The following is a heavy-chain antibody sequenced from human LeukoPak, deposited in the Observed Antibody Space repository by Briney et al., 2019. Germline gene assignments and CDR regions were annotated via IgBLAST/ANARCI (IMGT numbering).Heavy chain of an antibody. CDR1: GFTFSDYY. Sequence: GGSLRLSCAASGFTFSDYYMSWIRQAPGKGLEWISYIHSRGSTTYYADSVKGRFSISRDNAKNSLFLQMNSLRVEDTAVYYCTTDPRTYSSGWLGDYWGQGTLVTVSS. J-gene: IGHJ4*02. CDR2: IHSRGSTT. D-gene: IGHD6-19*01. V-gene: IGHV3-11*01. CDR3: TTDPRTYSSGWLGDY.